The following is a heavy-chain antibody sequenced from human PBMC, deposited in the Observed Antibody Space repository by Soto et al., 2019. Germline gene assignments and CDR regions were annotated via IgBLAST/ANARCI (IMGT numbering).Heavy chain of an antibody. CDR1: GYAFTTYG. J-gene: IGHJ5*02. V-gene: IGHV1-18*04. CDR2: ISTYTGNA. D-gene: IGHD6-13*01. Sequence: ASVKVSCKASGYAFTTYGISWVRQAPGQGLEWMGWISTYTGNANYAQKLQGRVTMTTDTSTSTAYMELRSLTSDDTAVYYCAREYISSWYNWFDPWGQGTLVTVSS. CDR3: AREYISSWYNWFDP.